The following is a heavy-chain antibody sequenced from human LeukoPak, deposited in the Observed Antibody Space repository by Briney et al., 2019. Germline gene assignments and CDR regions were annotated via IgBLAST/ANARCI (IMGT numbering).Heavy chain of an antibody. J-gene: IGHJ4*02. D-gene: IGHD6-6*01. V-gene: IGHV4-39*01. CDR3: AKGVGSSIEVDY. Sequence: SETLSLTCTVSGGSISSSSYYWGWIRQPPGKGLEWIGSIYYSGSTYYNPSLKSRVTISVDTSKNQFSLKLSSVTAADTAVYYCAKGVGSSIEVDYWGQGTLVSVSS. CDR2: IYYSGST. CDR1: GGSISSSSYY.